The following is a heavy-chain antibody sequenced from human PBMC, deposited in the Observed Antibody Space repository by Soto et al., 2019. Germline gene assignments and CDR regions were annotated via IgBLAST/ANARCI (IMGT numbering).Heavy chain of an antibody. CDR1: GFTFSSYG. V-gene: IGHV3-30*18. CDR2: ISYDGSNK. CDR3: AKDGANYYGMDV. D-gene: IGHD3-16*01. J-gene: IGHJ6*02. Sequence: GGSLRLSYAASGFTFSSYGMHWVRQAPGKGLEWVAVISYDGSNKYYADSVKGRFTISRDNSKNTLYLQMNSLRAEDTAVYYCAKDGANYYGMDVWGQGTTVTVSS.